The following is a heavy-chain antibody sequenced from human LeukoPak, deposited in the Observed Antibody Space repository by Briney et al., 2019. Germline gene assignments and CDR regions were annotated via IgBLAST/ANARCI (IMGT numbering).Heavy chain of an antibody. Sequence: PSETLSLTXTVSGGSISSYYWSWIRQPAGKGLEWIGRIYTSGSTNYNPSLKSRVTMSVDTSKNQFSLKLSSVTAADTAVYYCARSISGSIDASYYYMDVWGKGTTVTVSS. CDR3: ARSISGSIDASYYYMDV. CDR2: IYTSGST. D-gene: IGHD6-13*01. CDR1: GGSISSYY. J-gene: IGHJ6*03. V-gene: IGHV4-4*07.